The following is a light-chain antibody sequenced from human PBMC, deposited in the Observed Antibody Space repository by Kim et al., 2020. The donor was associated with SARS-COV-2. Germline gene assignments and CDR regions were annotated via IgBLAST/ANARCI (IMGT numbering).Light chain of an antibody. Sequence: APVVDRVTIACRASQGISSALAWYQQKPGKAPKLLIYDASSLESGVPSRFSGSGSGTDFTLTISSLQPEDFATYYCQQFNNYPITFGQGTRLEIK. CDR1: QGISSA. CDR3: QQFNNYPIT. J-gene: IGKJ5*01. CDR2: DAS. V-gene: IGKV1D-13*01.